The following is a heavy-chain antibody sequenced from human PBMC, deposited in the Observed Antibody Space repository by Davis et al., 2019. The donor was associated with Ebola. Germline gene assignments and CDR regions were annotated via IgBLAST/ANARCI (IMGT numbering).Heavy chain of an antibody. CDR1: GYSFTSYW. V-gene: IGHV5-51*01. J-gene: IGHJ4*02. Sequence: GESLKISCKASGYSFTSYWIVWVRQMPGKGLECMGIIFPGDSDTRYSPSFQGQVTISADKSINTAHLQWSSLKASDTAIYYCARGTNGYNPGGYFDSWGQGTLVTVSS. D-gene: IGHD5-24*01. CDR3: ARGTNGYNPGGYFDS. CDR2: IFPGDSDT.